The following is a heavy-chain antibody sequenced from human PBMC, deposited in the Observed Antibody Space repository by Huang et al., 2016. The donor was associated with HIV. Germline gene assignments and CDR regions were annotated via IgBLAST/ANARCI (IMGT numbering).Heavy chain of an antibody. Sequence: QVQLVESGAELKKPGASVRVSCKVSGYTVSELSLHWVRQAPEKGREWMGGFDPEDGETIYAQRLQGRVTMTEDTSTDTAYMELSSLRPEDTAVYYCATSTPDVGAGVLRSAFDIWGQGTMVTVSS. CDR3: ATSTPDVGAGVLRSAFDI. D-gene: IGHD2-15*01. J-gene: IGHJ3*02. V-gene: IGHV1-24*01. CDR1: GYTVSELS. CDR2: FDPEDGET.